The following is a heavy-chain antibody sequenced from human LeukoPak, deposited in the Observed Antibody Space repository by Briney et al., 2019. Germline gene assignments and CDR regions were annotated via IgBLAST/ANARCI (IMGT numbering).Heavy chain of an antibody. J-gene: IGHJ4*02. CDR3: ARDRGDYYGSGSYYY. Sequence: GGSLRLSCAASGFTFSSYAMHWVRQAPGQGLEWVAVISYDGSNKYYADSVKGRFTISRDNSKNTLYLQMNSLRAEDTAVYYCARDRGDYYGSGSYYYWGQGTLVTVSS. CDR1: GFTFSSYA. V-gene: IGHV3-30*04. D-gene: IGHD3-10*01. CDR2: ISYDGSNK.